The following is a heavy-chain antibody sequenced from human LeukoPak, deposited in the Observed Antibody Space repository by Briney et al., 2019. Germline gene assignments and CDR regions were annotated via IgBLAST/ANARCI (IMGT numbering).Heavy chain of an antibody. CDR3: AKDLSWFGGSLATFGY. CDR2: TYSGDTT. Sequence: GGSLRLSCAAFGFIVRSNHINWVRQAPGKGLEWVSITYSGDTTYYADSVKGRFIISRDDSKNTLSLQMNDLRVEDTAVYYCAKDLSWFGGSLATFGYWGQGTLVTVSS. J-gene: IGHJ4*02. D-gene: IGHD3-10*01. V-gene: IGHV3-66*01. CDR1: GFIVRSNH.